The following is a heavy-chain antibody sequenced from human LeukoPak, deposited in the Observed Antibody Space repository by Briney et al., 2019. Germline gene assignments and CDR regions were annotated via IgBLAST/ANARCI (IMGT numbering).Heavy chain of an antibody. V-gene: IGHV4-34*01. D-gene: IGHD2-21*01. CDR1: GGSFSGYY. CDR2: INHSGST. CDR3: ARALGWSTVVRPFDY. J-gene: IGHJ4*02. Sequence: SETLSLTCAVYGGSFSGYYWSWIRQPPGKGLEWIGEINHSGSTNYNPSLKSRVTISVDTSKNQFSLKLSSVTAADTAVYYCARALGWSTVVRPFDYWGQGALVTVSS.